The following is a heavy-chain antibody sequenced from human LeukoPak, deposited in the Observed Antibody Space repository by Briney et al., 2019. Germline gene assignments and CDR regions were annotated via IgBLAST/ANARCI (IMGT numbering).Heavy chain of an antibody. CDR3: ARESLYIVGATNAFDI. D-gene: IGHD1-26*01. Sequence: PSETLSLTCTVSGVSISSYYWSRIRQPPGRGLEWVWDIYYSGSTNYNPSLKSRATISVDTSKNQFSLKLSSVSAADTAVYYCARESLYIVGATNAFDIWGQGTMVTVSS. CDR1: GVSISSYY. J-gene: IGHJ3*02. V-gene: IGHV4-59*12. CDR2: IYYSGST.